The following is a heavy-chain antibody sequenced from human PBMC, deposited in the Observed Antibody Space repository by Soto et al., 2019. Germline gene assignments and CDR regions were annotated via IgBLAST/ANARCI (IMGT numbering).Heavy chain of an antibody. Sequence: QVQLVESGGGVVQPGRSLRLSCAASGFTFSRYGMHWVRQAPGKGLEWVAVIWYDGSNKYYADSVKGRFTISRDNSKNTVYLQMNSLRAEDTAVYYCARDLEGPFDYWGQGTLVTVYS. J-gene: IGHJ4*02. CDR2: IWYDGSNK. CDR1: GFTFSRYG. V-gene: IGHV3-33*01. D-gene: IGHD1-1*01. CDR3: ARDLEGPFDY.